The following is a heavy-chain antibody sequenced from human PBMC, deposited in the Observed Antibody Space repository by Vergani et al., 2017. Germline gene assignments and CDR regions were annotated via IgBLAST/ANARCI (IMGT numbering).Heavy chain of an antibody. CDR3: ARDRLYSSSWYYRYYYYYGMDV. CDR2: ISSSSSYI. D-gene: IGHD6-13*01. Sequence: EVQLVESGGGLVKPGGSLRLSCAASGFTFSSYSMNWVRQAPGKGLEWVSSISSSSSYIYYADSVKGRFTISRDNAKNSLYLQMNSLRAEDTAVYYCARDRLYSSSWYYRYYYYYGMDVWGQGTTVTVSS. J-gene: IGHJ6*02. V-gene: IGHV3-21*01. CDR1: GFTFSSYS.